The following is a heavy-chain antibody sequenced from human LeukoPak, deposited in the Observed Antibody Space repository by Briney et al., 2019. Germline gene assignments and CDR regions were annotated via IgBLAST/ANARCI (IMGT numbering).Heavy chain of an antibody. CDR2: ISTSSSYI. V-gene: IGHV3-21*04. CDR3: TKNVGAYSGSHIDY. CDR1: GFTFSGYS. J-gene: IGHJ4*02. D-gene: IGHD1-26*01. Sequence: GGSLRLSCGASGFTFSGYSMNWVRQAPGKGLEWVSSISTSSSYIYYADSVKGRFTISRDNAKKSLYLQMNSLRAEDTAVYYCTKNVGAYSGSHIDYWGQGTLVTVSS.